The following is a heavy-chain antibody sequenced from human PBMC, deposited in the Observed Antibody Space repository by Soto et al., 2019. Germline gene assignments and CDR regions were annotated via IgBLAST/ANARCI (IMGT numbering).Heavy chain of an antibody. V-gene: IGHV3-74*01. CDR2: INDDGSTT. CDR3: ARGAYIAYWFDP. D-gene: IGHD2-21*01. Sequence: EVQLVESGGGLVQPGGSLRLSCAASGFTFTNHWMHWVRQAPGKGLVWVSRINDDGSTTDYADYVKGRLTISRDNAKNTVYRQMNSLRAEDTALYYCARGAYIAYWFDPWGQGTLVTVSS. J-gene: IGHJ5*02. CDR1: GFTFTNHW.